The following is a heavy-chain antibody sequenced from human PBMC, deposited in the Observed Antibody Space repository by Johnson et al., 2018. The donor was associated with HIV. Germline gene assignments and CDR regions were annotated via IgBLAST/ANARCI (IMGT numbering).Heavy chain of an antibody. V-gene: IGHV3-15*01. D-gene: IGHD2-2*01. Sequence: EVQLLESGGGLVKPGESLRLSCAASGFTFSNAWMHWVRQAPGKGLEWVGRIKSKTDGGTTDYAAPVKGRFTISRDDSKNTLYLQMNSLKTEDTAVYYCTTDLVPAAKEPVVVGGAFDIWGQGTLVIVSS. CDR3: TTDLVPAAKEPVVVGGAFDI. CDR2: IKSKTDGGTT. J-gene: IGHJ3*02. CDR1: GFTFSNAW.